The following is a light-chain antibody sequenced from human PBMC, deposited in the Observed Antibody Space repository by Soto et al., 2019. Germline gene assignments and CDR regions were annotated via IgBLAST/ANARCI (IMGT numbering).Light chain of an antibody. J-gene: IGKJ3*01. CDR3: QKYDRAPFT. CDR1: QDIRNY. Sequence: DIQMTQSPSSLSVSVGDRVTITCRSTQDIRNYLAWYQQKPGKVPELLMYAASTLQSGVPFRFSGTGSGTDFTLTIESLQPEDIATYYCQKYDRAPFTFGPGTRVDFK. CDR2: AAS. V-gene: IGKV1-27*01.